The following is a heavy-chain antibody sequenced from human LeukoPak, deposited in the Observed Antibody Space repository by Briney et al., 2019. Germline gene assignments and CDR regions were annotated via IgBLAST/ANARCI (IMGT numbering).Heavy chain of an antibody. J-gene: IGHJ4*02. V-gene: IGHV4-59*08. Sequence: SETLSLTCTVSGGSISSYYWSWIRQPPGKGLEWIGYIYYSGSTNYNPSLKSRVTISVDASKNQFSLKLSSVTAADTAVYYCARRFSGYDDYWGQGTLVTVSS. CDR2: IYYSGST. D-gene: IGHD3-3*01. CDR1: GGSISSYY. CDR3: ARRFSGYDDY.